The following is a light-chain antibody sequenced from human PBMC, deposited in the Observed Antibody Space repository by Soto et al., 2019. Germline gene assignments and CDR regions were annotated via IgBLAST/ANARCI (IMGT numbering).Light chain of an antibody. CDR2: EVS. Sequence: QSVLTQPASVSGSPGQSITISCTGTSSDVGYYNYVSWYQQHPGKAPKLMIYEVSNRPSGVSNRFSGSKSGNTASLTISGLQAEDEAEYYCSSYAGSNNFGVFGTGTKLTVL. CDR1: SSDVGYYNY. V-gene: IGLV2-14*01. J-gene: IGLJ1*01. CDR3: SSYAGSNNFGV.